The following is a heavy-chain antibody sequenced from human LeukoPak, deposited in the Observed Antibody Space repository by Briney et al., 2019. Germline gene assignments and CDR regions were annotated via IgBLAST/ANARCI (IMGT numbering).Heavy chain of an antibody. Sequence: GGSLRFSCAASGFAFNTYSMRWVRQDPGKGLEWVSSISSTTTTIYYADSVRGRFTISRDNAKNSLYLQMNSLRDEDTAVYYCARDAAFSAFNMWGQGTMVTVSS. CDR1: GFAFNTYS. CDR3: ARDAAFSAFNM. J-gene: IGHJ3*02. V-gene: IGHV3-48*02. D-gene: IGHD2-15*01. CDR2: ISSTTTTI.